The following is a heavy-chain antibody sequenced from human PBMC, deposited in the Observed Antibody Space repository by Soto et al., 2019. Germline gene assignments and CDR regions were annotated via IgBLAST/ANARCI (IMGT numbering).Heavy chain of an antibody. D-gene: IGHD3-10*01. J-gene: IGHJ6*02. CDR3: VRQGFGTLHGLVDV. V-gene: IGHV4-59*08. CDR2: IDNSGGT. Sequence: SDTLSLTCSVSSVSISTFKWSWIRQTPGKGLEWIGYIDNSGGTSYNPSLRSRVTMSVGTSPKQFSLRLTSVTAADTAVYYCVRQGFGTLHGLVDVWGQGTTVTVSS. CDR1: SVSISTFK.